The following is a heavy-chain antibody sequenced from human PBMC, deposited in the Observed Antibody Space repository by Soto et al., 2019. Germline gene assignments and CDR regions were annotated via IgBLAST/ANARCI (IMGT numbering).Heavy chain of an antibody. CDR2: IFHDGSEK. D-gene: IGHD3-9*01. Sequence: VRLSCEASGFSFSTCGMHWVRQAPGKGLEWVAAIFHDGSEKYYAHSVKGRFAISRDNSKNTLYLQMSSLRAEDTAVYYCARDPADILTGYPDYWGQGTLVTVSS. CDR3: ARDPADILTGYPDY. CDR1: GFSFSTCG. J-gene: IGHJ4*02. V-gene: IGHV3-33*01.